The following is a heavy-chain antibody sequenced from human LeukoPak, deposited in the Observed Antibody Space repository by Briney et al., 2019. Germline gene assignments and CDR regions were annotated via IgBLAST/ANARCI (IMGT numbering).Heavy chain of an antibody. Sequence: SHTLSLTHAIYADSVSSNTAAWTWIRQSPSKGLECLGRTYYRSKRYNDYAVSVKSRITINPATSKNQFSLQLNSVTPEDTAVYYCARETSSDAFDIWGQGTMVTVSS. J-gene: IGHJ3*02. CDR2: TYYRSKRYN. D-gene: IGHD6-6*01. V-gene: IGHV6-1*01. CDR3: ARETSSDAFDI. CDR1: ADSVSSNTAA.